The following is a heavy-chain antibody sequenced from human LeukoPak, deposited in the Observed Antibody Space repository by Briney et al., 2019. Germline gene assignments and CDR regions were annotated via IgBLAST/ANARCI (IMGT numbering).Heavy chain of an antibody. D-gene: IGHD6-13*01. CDR3: ARVGAAAGPYYFDY. J-gene: IGHJ4*02. V-gene: IGHV1-3*04. CDR1: GYTFIRYA. Sequence: GASVKVSCKASGYTFIRYAMHWVRQAPGQRLEWMGWINTGNGNTKYSQKFQGRVTITRDTSASTAYMELSSLRSEDTAVNYCARVGAAAGPYYFDYWGQGTLVTVSS. CDR2: INTGNGNT.